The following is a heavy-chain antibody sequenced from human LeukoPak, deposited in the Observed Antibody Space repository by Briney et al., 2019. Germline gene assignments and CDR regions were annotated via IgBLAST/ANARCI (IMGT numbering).Heavy chain of an antibody. J-gene: IGHJ4*02. D-gene: IGHD1-26*01. Sequence: SQTLSLTCAISGVSVSSNTAAWNWIRQSPSRGLEWLGRTYYRSKWYNDYAVSVKSRITINPDTSKNQFSLQLNSVTPEDTAGYYCARVLDVGTTYFDYWGQGTLVTVSS. CDR2: TYYRSKWYN. CDR1: GVSVSSNTAA. CDR3: ARVLDVGTTYFDY. V-gene: IGHV6-1*01.